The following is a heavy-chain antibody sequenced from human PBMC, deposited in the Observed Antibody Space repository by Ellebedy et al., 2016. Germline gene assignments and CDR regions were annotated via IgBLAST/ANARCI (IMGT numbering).Heavy chain of an antibody. CDR2: IKQDGSEK. CDR3: ARVRIVVVPAAIGGYFDY. Sequence: GESLKISXAASGFTFSSYWMSWVRQAQGKGLEWVANIKQDGSEKYYVDSVKGRFTISRDNAKNSLYLQMNSLRAEDTAVYYCARVRIVVVPAAIGGYFDYWGQGTLVTVSS. J-gene: IGHJ4*02. D-gene: IGHD2-2*01. CDR1: GFTFSSYW. V-gene: IGHV3-7*04.